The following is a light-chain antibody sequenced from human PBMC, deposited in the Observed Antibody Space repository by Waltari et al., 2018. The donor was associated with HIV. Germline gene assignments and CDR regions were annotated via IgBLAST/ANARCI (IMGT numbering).Light chain of an antibody. CDR1: NSNIGSVYD. V-gene: IGLV1-40*01. CDR3: QSYDSSLSGFI. Sequence: QSVLTQPPSVSGAPGQRVTISCTGSNSNIGSVYDVHWYQQVPGTVPKLLIYGNSNRPSGVPDRISVSKSGSSASLAISGLQADDEADYYCQSYDSSLSGFIFGTGTRVTVL. CDR2: GNS. J-gene: IGLJ1*01.